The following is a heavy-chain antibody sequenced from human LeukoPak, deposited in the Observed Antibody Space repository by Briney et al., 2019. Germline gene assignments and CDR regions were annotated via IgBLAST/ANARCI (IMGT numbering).Heavy chain of an antibody. V-gene: IGHV1-2*04. D-gene: IGHD3-10*01. Sequence: ASVKVSCKASGYTFTGYYMHWVRQAPGQGLERMGWSNPNSGGTNNAQKFQGWVTMTRDTSISTAYMELSRLRCDDPAVYYCASGEDYYGSGSLDYWGEGTLVTVSS. CDR1: GYTFTGYY. CDR2: SNPNSGGT. J-gene: IGHJ4*02. CDR3: ASGEDYYGSGSLDY.